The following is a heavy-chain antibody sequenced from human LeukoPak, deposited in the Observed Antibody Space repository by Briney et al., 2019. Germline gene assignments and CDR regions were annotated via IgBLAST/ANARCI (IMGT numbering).Heavy chain of an antibody. J-gene: IGHJ4*02. CDR1: GYTFTSYG. CDR3: ARDDYGAISGDY. CDR2: ISSYNGNT. V-gene: IGHV1-18*01. Sequence: ASVKVSCKASGYTFTSYGITWVRQAPGQGLEWMGWISSYNGNTNYAQKLQGRVTMTTDTSTSTAYMELRSLRSDDTAVYYCARDDYGAISGDYWGQGTLVTVSS. D-gene: IGHD4-17*01.